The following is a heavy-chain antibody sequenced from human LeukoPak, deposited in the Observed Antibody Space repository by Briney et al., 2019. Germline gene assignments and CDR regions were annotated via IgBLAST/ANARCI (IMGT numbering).Heavy chain of an antibody. CDR3: AKGNSYYYDSSGYFDYFDY. CDR1: GFTFSSYS. Sequence: GGSLRLSCAASGFTFSSYSMNWVRQAPGKGLEWVSYXXXXSRTIYYADSVKGRFTISRDNAKNSLYLQMNSLRDEDTAVYYCAKGNSYYYDSSGYFDYFDYWGQGTLVTVSS. D-gene: IGHD3-22*01. CDR2: XXXXSRTI. J-gene: IGHJ4*02. V-gene: IGHV3-48*02.